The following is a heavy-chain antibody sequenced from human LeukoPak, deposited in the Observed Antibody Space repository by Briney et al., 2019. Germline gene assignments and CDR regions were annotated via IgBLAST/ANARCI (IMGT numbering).Heavy chain of an antibody. CDR1: GFTFSSYG. D-gene: IGHD3-22*01. CDR2: ISYDGSNK. J-gene: IGHJ4*02. CDR3: AKDGATFRYDSSGYYPGY. V-gene: IGHV3-30*18. Sequence: PGGSLRLSCAASGFTFSSYGMHWVRQAPGKGLEWVAVISYDGSNKYYADSVKGRFTISRDNSMNTLYLQMNSLRAEDTAVYYCAKDGATFRYDSSGYYPGYWGQGTLVTVSS.